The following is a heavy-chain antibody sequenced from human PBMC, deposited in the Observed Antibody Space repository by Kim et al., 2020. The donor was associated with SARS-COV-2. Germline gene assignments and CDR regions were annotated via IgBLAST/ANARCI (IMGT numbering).Heavy chain of an antibody. D-gene: IGHD1-7*01. CDR2: INSDGSST. Sequence: GGSLRLSCAASGFTFSSYWMHWVRQAPGKGLVWVSRINSDGSSTSYADSVKGRFTISRDNAKNTLYLQMNSLRAEDTAVYYCARGTPNWNYAYYYYYGMDVWGQGTTVTVSS. CDR1: GFTFSSYW. V-gene: IGHV3-74*01. J-gene: IGHJ6*02. CDR3: ARGTPNWNYAYYYYYGMDV.